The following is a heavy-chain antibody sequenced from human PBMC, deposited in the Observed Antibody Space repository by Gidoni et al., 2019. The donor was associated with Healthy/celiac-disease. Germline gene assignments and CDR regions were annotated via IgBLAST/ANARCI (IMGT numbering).Heavy chain of an antibody. J-gene: IGHJ6*03. CDR3: ARLSEKHDYGDYVHYYMDV. CDR2: IDPSDSYT. V-gene: IGHV5-10-1*03. D-gene: IGHD4-17*01. CDR1: GYSFTRSW. Sequence: DVQLVQSGAKVKKPGQSLWISCKGSGYSFTRSWHSWVRQIPGKGLEWMGRIDPSDSYTNYSPSFQGHVTLSADKSISTAYLQWSSLRASDTAMYYCARLSEKHDYGDYVHYYMDVWGKGTTVTVSS.